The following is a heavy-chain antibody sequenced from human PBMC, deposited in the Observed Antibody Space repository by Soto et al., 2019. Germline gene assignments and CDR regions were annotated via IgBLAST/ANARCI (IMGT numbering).Heavy chain of an antibody. CDR3: AKDRGQDFWSGYPFDP. CDR2: ISYDGSNK. D-gene: IGHD3-3*01. Sequence: GESLKISCAASGFTFSSYGMHWVRQAPGKGLEWVAVISYDGSNKYYADSVKGRFTISRDNSKNTLYLQMNSLRAEDTAVYYCAKDRGQDFWSGYPFDPWGQGTLVTVSS. CDR1: GFTFSSYG. V-gene: IGHV3-30*18. J-gene: IGHJ5*02.